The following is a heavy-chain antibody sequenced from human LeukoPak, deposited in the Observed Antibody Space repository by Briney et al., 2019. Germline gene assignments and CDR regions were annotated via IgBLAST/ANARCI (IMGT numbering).Heavy chain of an antibody. J-gene: IGHJ4*02. D-gene: IGHD2-15*01. Sequence: GGSLRLSCAASGFTFSSYAMSWVRQAPGKGLEWVSSICVSDGSTYYADSVKGRFLISRDNSRDTLYLQMSRLRAEDTARYYCAKGGTDSCYTGNAYWGQGALVTVSS. CDR3: AKGGTDSCYTGNAY. V-gene: IGHV3-23*01. CDR2: ICVSDGST. CDR1: GFTFSSYA.